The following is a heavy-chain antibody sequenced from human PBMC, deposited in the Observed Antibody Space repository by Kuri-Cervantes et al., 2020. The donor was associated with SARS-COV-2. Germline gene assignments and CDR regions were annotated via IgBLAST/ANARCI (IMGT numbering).Heavy chain of an antibody. D-gene: IGHD2-2*01. CDR2: IHKDGSDT. V-gene: IGHV3-74*01. CDR1: GFTFRIYW. J-gene: IGHJ6*03. CDR3: AKDGDCSSTSCYYMDV. Sequence: GGSLRLSCAASGFTFRIYWMYWVRQVPGRGLEWVARIHKDGSDTIYADSVRGRFTISRDNSKNSLYLQMNSLRAEDTALYYCAKDGDCSSTSCYYMDVWGKGTTVTVSS.